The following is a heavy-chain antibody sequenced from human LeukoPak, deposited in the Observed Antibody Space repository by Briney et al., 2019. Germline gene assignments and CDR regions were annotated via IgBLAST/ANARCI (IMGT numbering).Heavy chain of an antibody. V-gene: IGHV3-23*01. Sequence: GGSLRLSCAASGFTFTSYGMTWVRQAPGKGLEWVSAISGSGGSTYYADSVKGRFTISRDNSKNTLYLQMNSLRAEDTAIYYCAKGHYSDSSGYDYWGQGTLVTVSA. D-gene: IGHD3-22*01. J-gene: IGHJ4*02. CDR3: AKGHYSDSSGYDY. CDR2: ISGSGGST. CDR1: GFTFTSYG.